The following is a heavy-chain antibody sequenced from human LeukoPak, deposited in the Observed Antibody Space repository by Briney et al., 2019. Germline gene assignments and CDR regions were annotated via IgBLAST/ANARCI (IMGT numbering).Heavy chain of an antibody. Sequence: GGSLRLSCAASGFTFSSYSMNWVRQAPGKGLEWVSYISSSSSTIYYADSVKGRFTISRDNAKNSLYLQMNSLRAEDTAVYYCAREGGYSYGSAPDAFDIWGQGTMVTVSS. CDR2: ISSSSSTI. CDR1: GFTFSSYS. J-gene: IGHJ3*02. D-gene: IGHD5-18*01. CDR3: AREGGYSYGSAPDAFDI. V-gene: IGHV3-48*01.